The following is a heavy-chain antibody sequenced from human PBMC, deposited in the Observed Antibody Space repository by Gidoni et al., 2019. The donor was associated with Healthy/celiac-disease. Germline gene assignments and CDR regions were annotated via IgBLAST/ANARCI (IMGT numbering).Heavy chain of an antibody. CDR2: SNHSGST. V-gene: IGHV4-34*01. CDR1: GGSFSGYY. CDR3: ARGGGIAARLVDV. Sequence: QVQLQQWGAGLLKPSETLSLTCAVYGGSFSGYYWSWIRQPPGKGLEWIGESNHSGSTNYNPSLKSRVTISVDTSKNQFSLKLSSVTAADTAVYYCARGGGIAARLVDVWGKGTTVTVSS. D-gene: IGHD6-6*01. J-gene: IGHJ6*04.